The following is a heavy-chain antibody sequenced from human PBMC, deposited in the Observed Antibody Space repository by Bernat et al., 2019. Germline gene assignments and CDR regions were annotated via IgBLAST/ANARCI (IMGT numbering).Heavy chain of an antibody. CDR1: GFSFSSYW. Sequence: EVQLAESGGGLVQPGGSLKLSCVASGFSFSSYWMSWVRQAPGKGLEWVAQIKPDGRDTSYVDYLKGRFTISRDNAKNSLHLQMNSLRDEDTAVYFCVKFGDSYAYDFWGQGALVTVSS. CDR2: IKPDGRDT. J-gene: IGHJ4*02. CDR3: VKFGDSYAYDF. V-gene: IGHV3-7*02. D-gene: IGHD3-16*01.